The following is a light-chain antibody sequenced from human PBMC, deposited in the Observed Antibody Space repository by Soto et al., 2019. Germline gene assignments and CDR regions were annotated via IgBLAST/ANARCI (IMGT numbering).Light chain of an antibody. CDR1: SSDIGGYNY. Sequence: QSALTQPASMSGSPGQSITISCTGTSSDIGGYNYVSWYQLHPGTAPKLVIYDVTNRPSGVSNRFSGSKSGNTASLTISGLQAEDEADYFCSSYTSTSTLFGTGTKVTVL. CDR3: SSYTSTSTL. V-gene: IGLV2-14*01. CDR2: DVT. J-gene: IGLJ1*01.